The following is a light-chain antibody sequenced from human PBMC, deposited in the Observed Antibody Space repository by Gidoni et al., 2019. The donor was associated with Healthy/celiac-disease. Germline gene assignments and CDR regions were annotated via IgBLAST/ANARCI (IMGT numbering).Light chain of an antibody. J-gene: IGKJ2*01. CDR1: HRLSRY. V-gene: IGKV1-39*01. Sequence: DIQLTQSPSHLSASVGDRVTITCLASHRLSRYLYWYHQKPGKAPKSLIYAASSLQSGVPSRFSGSGSGTDFTLTISSLQPEDFATYYCQQSYSTPQYTFGQGTKLEIK. CDR3: QQSYSTPQYT. CDR2: AAS.